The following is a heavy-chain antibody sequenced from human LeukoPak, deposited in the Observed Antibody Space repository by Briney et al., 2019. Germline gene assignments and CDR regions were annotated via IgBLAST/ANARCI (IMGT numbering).Heavy chain of an antibody. CDR1: GITVSVNY. CDR2: IYSGGST. Sequence: GGSLRLSCVVSGITVSVNYMSWVRQAPGKGLEWVSVIYSGGSTYYADSVKGRFTISRDNSKNTLYLQMNSLRAEDTAVYYCARGPTYYYDSSGYDRAFDIWGQGTMVTVSS. D-gene: IGHD3-22*01. CDR3: ARGPTYYYDSSGYDRAFDI. J-gene: IGHJ3*02. V-gene: IGHV3-53*01.